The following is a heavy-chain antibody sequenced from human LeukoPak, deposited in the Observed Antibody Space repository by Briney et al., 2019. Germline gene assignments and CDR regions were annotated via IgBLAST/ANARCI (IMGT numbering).Heavy chain of an antibody. CDR1: GFTFSSYS. J-gene: IGHJ6*03. CDR2: VGAIGSSTI. V-gene: IGHV3-48*01. D-gene: IGHD6-19*01. CDR3: ARDGYSSGWLLYMDV. Sequence: GGSLRLSCAASGFTFSSYSMNWVRQAPGKGLEWVSYVGAIGSSTISYADSVMGRFTISRDNSKNTLYLQMNSLRAEDTAVYYCARDGYSSGWLLYMDVWGKGTTVTVSS.